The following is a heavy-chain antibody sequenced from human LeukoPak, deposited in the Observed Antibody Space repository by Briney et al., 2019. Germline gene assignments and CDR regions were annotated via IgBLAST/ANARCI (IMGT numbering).Heavy chain of an antibody. Sequence: GESLKISCKTSGYRFTNYWIGWVRQMPGKGLEWVGIMYPADSDTRYSPSFKGQVTFSADKSISTAYLQWSSLKASDTAMYYCARLPFLEWLPLDHWGQGTKVTVSS. J-gene: IGHJ4*02. CDR1: GYRFTNYW. V-gene: IGHV5-51*01. CDR2: MYPADSDT. D-gene: IGHD3-3*01. CDR3: ARLPFLEWLPLDH.